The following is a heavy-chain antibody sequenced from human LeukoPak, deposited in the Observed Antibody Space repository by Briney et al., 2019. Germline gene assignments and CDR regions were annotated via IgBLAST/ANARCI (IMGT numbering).Heavy chain of an antibody. Sequence: SGGSLRLSCAASGFTFNSYAMYWVRQAPGKGLEWISGIFGSGGSPHYADSVKGRFNISRDNFQNTVYLQLGSLRVEDTAVYYCGKTTVGYSSGRYPGWPVDYWGQGALVTVSS. J-gene: IGHJ4*02. CDR1: GFTFNSYA. V-gene: IGHV3-23*01. CDR3: GKTTVGYSSGRYPGWPVDY. D-gene: IGHD2-15*01. CDR2: IFGSGGSP.